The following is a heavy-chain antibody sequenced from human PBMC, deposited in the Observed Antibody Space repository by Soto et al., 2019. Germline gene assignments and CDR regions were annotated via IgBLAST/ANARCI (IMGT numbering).Heavy chain of an antibody. Sequence: GGSLRLSCAASGFTFSSYSMNWVRQAPGKGLEWVSYISSSSSTIYYADSVKGRFTISRDNAKNSLYLQMNSLRDEDTAVYYCARVATVTLPVGFFDYWGQGTLVTVSS. D-gene: IGHD4-17*01. V-gene: IGHV3-48*02. J-gene: IGHJ4*02. CDR1: GFTFSSYS. CDR2: ISSSSSTI. CDR3: ARVATVTLPVGFFDY.